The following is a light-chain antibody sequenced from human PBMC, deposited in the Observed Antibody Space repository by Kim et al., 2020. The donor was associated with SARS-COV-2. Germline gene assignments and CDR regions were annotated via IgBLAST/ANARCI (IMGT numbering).Light chain of an antibody. CDR1: RNVNTN. Sequence: EIVMTQSPDTLSVSRGETATLSCRASRNVNTNLAWYRQIPGQPPRLVMYDASTRAAGIPARFSGSGSVTEFTLTISSLQSEDFAVYYCQQYNNWPSFGQGTKVEVK. CDR3: QQYNNWPS. CDR2: DAS. V-gene: IGKV3-15*01. J-gene: IGKJ1*01.